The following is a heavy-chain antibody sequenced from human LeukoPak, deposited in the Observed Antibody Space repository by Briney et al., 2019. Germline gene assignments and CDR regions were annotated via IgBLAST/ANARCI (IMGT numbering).Heavy chain of an antibody. CDR2: IYYSGST. Sequence: SETLSLTCTVSGGSISSGDNYWSWIRQPPGKGLEWIGYIYYSGSTYYNPSLKSRVTISVDTSKNQFSLKLSSVTAADTAVYYCARVGDPAGYSIDYWGQGTLVTVSS. V-gene: IGHV4-30-4*01. J-gene: IGHJ4*02. D-gene: IGHD3-9*01. CDR1: GGSISSGDNY. CDR3: ARVGDPAGYSIDY.